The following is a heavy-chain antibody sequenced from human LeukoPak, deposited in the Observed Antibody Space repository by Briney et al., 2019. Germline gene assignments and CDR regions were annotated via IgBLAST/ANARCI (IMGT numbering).Heavy chain of an antibody. J-gene: IGHJ4*02. V-gene: IGHV3-23*01. CDR1: GFIFSSYA. CDR2: ISGSGGST. Sequence: GGSLRLSCAASGFIFSSYAMNWVRQAPGKGLEWVSGISGSGGSTYYADSVKGRFTISKDNSKNTLYLQMNSLRAEDTAVYYCARGGSYSVRLFDYWGQGTLVTVSS. D-gene: IGHD1-26*01. CDR3: ARGGSYSVRLFDY.